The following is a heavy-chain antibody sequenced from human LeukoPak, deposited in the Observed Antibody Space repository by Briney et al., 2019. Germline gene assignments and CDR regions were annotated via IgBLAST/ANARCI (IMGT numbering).Heavy chain of an antibody. J-gene: IGHJ5*02. CDR3: ARVLGYCSSTSCYGGWFDP. D-gene: IGHD2-2*01. Sequence: ASVKVSCKASGYTFTSYDINWVRQATGQGLEWMGWMYPNSGNTGYAQKFQGRVTITRNTSISTAYMELSSLRSEDTAVYYCARVLGYCSSTSCYGGWFDPWGQGTLVTVSS. CDR2: MYPNSGNT. CDR1: GYTFTSYD. V-gene: IGHV1-8*03.